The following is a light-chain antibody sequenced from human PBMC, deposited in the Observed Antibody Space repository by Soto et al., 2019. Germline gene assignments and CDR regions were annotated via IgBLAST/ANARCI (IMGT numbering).Light chain of an antibody. V-gene: IGKV3-15*01. CDR1: QSVSSN. Sequence: EIVMTQSPATLSVSPGERATLSCRASQSVSSNLAWYQQKPGQAPRLIIYGASTRATGIPARFSGSGSGTEFTLTISILQSEDFAVYYCQQYKNWPPLTFGGGTKVEVK. J-gene: IGKJ4*01. CDR3: QQYKNWPPLT. CDR2: GAS.